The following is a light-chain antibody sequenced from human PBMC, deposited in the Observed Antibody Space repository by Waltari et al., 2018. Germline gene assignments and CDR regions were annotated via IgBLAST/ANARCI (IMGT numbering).Light chain of an antibody. V-gene: IGKV2-28*01. Sequence: DIVMTQSPLSLPVTPGEPASISCSSSQSLLHSNGYNSLDWYLQKPGQSPQLLIYLGSNRASGVPDRFSGSGSGTDFTLRISRVEAEDVGVYYCMQALQNPWTFGQGTKVEIK. J-gene: IGKJ1*01. CDR1: QSLLHSNGYNS. CDR3: MQALQNPWT. CDR2: LGS.